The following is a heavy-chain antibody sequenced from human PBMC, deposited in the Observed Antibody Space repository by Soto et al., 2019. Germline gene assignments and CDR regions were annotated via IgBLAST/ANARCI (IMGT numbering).Heavy chain of an antibody. CDR1: GDSVSSNSAA. V-gene: IGHV6-1*01. CDR3: TMHIVGATTDWLGPFDY. D-gene: IGHD1-26*01. J-gene: IGHJ4*02. Sequence: SQTLSLTCAISGDSVSSNSAAWNWIRQSPSRGLEWLGRTYYRSKWYNDYAVSVKSRITINPDTSKNQFSLQLNSVTPEDTAVYYCTMHIVGATTDWLGPFDYWGQGTLVTVSS. CDR2: TYYRSKWYN.